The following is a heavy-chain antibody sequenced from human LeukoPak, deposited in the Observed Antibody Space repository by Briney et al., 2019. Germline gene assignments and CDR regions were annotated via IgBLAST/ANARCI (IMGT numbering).Heavy chain of an antibody. J-gene: IGHJ4*02. V-gene: IGHV3-23*01. D-gene: IGHD3-10*01. CDR3: AKRGVGYYFDI. Sequence: GGSLRLSRAASGFTFTTYGMSWVRQAPGKGLEWVSSIVGSGTSAFYADSVKGPFTISRDNSKATLFLQMNNLRAEDTAVYYCAKRGVGYYFDIWGQGTLVTVSS. CDR1: GFTFTTYG. CDR2: IVGSGTSA.